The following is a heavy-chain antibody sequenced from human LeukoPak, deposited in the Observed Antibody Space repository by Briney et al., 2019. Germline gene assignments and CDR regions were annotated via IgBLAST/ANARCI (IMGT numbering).Heavy chain of an antibody. CDR2: INHSGST. CDR3: ARGRHRGSSTGCYARWDY. D-gene: IGHD2-2*01. Sequence: PSETLSLTCAVYGGSFSGYYWSWIRQPPGKGLEWIGEINHSGSTNYNPSLKSRVTISVDTSKNQFSLKLSSVTAADTAVYYWARGRHRGSSTGCYARWDYWGQGTLVTVSS. V-gene: IGHV4-34*01. CDR1: GGSFSGYY. J-gene: IGHJ4*02.